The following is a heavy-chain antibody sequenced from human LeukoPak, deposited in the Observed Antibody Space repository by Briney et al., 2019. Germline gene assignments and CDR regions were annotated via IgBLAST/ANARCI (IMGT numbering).Heavy chain of an antibody. V-gene: IGHV1-2*02. CDR1: GYTFTGYH. D-gene: IGHD2-2*01. CDR2: INPNSGGT. Sequence: ASVKVSCKASGYTFTGYHMHWVRQAPGQGLEWMGWINPNSGGTNYAQKFQGRVTMTRDTSISTAYMELSRLRSDDTAVYYCAKVKRYCSSTSCYSLFDYWGQGTLVTVSS. CDR3: AKVKRYCSSTSCYSLFDY. J-gene: IGHJ4*02.